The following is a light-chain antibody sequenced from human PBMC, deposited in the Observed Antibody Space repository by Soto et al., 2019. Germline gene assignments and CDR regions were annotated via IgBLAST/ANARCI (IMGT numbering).Light chain of an antibody. J-gene: IGLJ1*01. CDR3: SSYTPSKTRQID. Sequence: QSVLTQPASVSGSPGQSITISCTETSSDVGGYNYVSWYQHHPGKAPKLIIYDVTNRPSGDSNPFSGSKSGNTASLTISGLQPEDKADYYCSSYTPSKTRQIDFGIGNKVTVL. CDR2: DVT. CDR1: SSDVGGYNY. V-gene: IGLV2-14*03.